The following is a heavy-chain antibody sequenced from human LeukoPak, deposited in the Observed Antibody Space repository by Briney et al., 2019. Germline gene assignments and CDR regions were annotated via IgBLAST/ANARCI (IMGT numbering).Heavy chain of an antibody. V-gene: IGHV3-21*04. D-gene: IGHD2-15*01. J-gene: IGHJ5*02. CDR2: ISSSSSYI. CDR3: AKDQEDIVVVVAATQSFDP. CDR1: GFTFSSYS. Sequence: GGSLRLSCAASGFTFSSYSMNWVRQAPGKGLEWVSSISSSSSYIYYADSVKGRFTISRDNSKNTLYLQMNSLRAEDTAVYYCAKDQEDIVVVVAATQSFDPWGQGTLVTVSS.